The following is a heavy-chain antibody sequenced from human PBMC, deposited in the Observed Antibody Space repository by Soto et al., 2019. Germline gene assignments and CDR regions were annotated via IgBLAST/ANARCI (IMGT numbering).Heavy chain of an antibody. D-gene: IGHD6-6*01. J-gene: IGHJ6*02. CDR1: GFTFSSYA. CDR3: AREGRIAVRPSRAYYYYYGMDV. CDR2: ISYDGSNK. V-gene: IGHV3-30-3*01. Sequence: PGGSLRLSCAASGFTFSSYAMHWVRQAPGKGLEWVAVISYDGSNKYYADSVKGRFTISRDNSKNTLYLQMNSLRAEDTAVYYCAREGRIAVRPSRAYYYYYGMDVWGQGTTVTVSS.